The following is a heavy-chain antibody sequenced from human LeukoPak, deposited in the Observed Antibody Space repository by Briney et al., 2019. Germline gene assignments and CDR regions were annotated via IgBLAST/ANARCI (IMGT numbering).Heavy chain of an antibody. CDR1: GASISSDHW. CDR2: IHESGRT. V-gene: IGHV4-4*02. J-gene: IGHJ4*02. CDR3: ARLERDILTGYLKFDY. D-gene: IGHD3-9*01. Sequence: SETLSLTCAVSGASISSDHWWTWVRQPPGKGLEWIGEIHESGRTNYSPSLKSRVTFSVDKSRNQVSLRLNSVTAADTAVYYCARLERDILTGYLKFDYWDQGILVTVSS.